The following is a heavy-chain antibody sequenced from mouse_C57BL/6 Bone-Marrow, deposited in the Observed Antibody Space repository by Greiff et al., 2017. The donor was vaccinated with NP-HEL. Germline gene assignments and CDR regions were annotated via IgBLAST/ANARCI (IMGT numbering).Heavy chain of an antibody. D-gene: IGHD2-4*01. V-gene: IGHV1-63*01. Sequence: QVQLQQSGAELVRPGTSVKMSCKASGYTFTNYWIGWAKQRPGHGLAWIGDIYPGGGYTNYNEKFKGKATLTADKSSSTAYMQFSSLTSEDSAIYYCARGDDYDPGGFAYWGQGTLVTVSA. CDR2: IYPGGGYT. CDR3: ARGDDYDPGGFAY. CDR1: GYTFTNYW. J-gene: IGHJ3*01.